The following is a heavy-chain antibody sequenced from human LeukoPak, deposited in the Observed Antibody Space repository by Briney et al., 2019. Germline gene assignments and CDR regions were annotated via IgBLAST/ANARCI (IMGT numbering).Heavy chain of an antibody. V-gene: IGHV3-23*01. CDR3: AKRGVVIRVILVGFHKEAYYFDS. J-gene: IGHJ4*02. CDR1: GITLSNYG. CDR2: ISDSGGST. Sequence: GGSLRLSCAVSGITLSNYGMSWVRQAPGKGLEWVAGISDSGGSTNYADSVKGRFTISRDNPKNTLYLQMNSLRAEDTAGYFCAKRGVVIRVILVGFHKEAYYFDSWGQGALVTVSS. D-gene: IGHD3-22*01.